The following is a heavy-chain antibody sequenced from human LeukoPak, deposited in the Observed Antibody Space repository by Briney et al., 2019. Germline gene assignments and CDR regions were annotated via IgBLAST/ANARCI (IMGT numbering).Heavy chain of an antibody. CDR2: ISTSSTFI. J-gene: IGHJ4*02. D-gene: IGHD3-16*01. CDR1: GFSLSSYD. V-gene: IGHV3-21*01. CDR3: ARDPGGGNYFDY. Sequence: PGGSLRLSCAASGFSLSSYDMNWVRQAPGKGLEWVSSISTSSTFIYYTYSVKGRFTISRDNAKNSLYLQMNSLSAEDTAVYYCARDPGGGNYFDYWGQGTLVTVSS.